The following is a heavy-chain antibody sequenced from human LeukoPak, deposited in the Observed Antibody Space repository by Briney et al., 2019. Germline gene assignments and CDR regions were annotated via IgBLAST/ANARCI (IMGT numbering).Heavy chain of an antibody. V-gene: IGHV1-8*01. CDR2: INPNSGNT. D-gene: IGHD3-16*01. CDR1: GYTFTSYD. Sequence: ASVKVSCKASGYTFTSYDINWVRQATGQGLEWMGWINPNSGNTDYAQKFQGRVTMTRKTSVSTAYMELSSLTSEDTAVYYCARRGSHSDYDSYHYWGQGTLVTVSS. J-gene: IGHJ4*02. CDR3: ARRGSHSDYDSYHY.